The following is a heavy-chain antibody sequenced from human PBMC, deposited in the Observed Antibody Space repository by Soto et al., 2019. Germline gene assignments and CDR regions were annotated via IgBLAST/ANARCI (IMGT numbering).Heavy chain of an antibody. CDR3: ARQSTIFGVVIYYYGMDV. CDR1: GGTFSSYA. D-gene: IGHD3-3*01. J-gene: IGHJ6*02. CDR2: IIPIFGTA. Sequence: QVQLVQSGAEVKKPGSSVKFSCKASGGTFSSYAISGVRQAPGQGLEWMGGIIPIFGTANYAQKFQGRVTITADESTSTAYMELSSLRSEDTAVYYCARQSTIFGVVIYYYGMDVWGQGTTVTVSS. V-gene: IGHV1-69*01.